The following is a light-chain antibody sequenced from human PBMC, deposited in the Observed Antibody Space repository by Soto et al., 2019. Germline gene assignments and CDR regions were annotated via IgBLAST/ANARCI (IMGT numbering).Light chain of an antibody. CDR1: QSVSSY. V-gene: IGKV3-11*01. CDR2: GAS. CDR3: QQRSNWPPIT. Sequence: EIVLTQSPATLSLSPGERATPSCSASQSVSSYLAWYQQKPGQAPRLLIYGASNRATGIPDRFSGSGSGTEFTLTISSLEPEDFAVYYCQQRSNWPPITFGQGTRLEIK. J-gene: IGKJ5*01.